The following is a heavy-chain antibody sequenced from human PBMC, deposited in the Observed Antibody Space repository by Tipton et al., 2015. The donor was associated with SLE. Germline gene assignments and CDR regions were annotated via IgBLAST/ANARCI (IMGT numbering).Heavy chain of an antibody. CDR2: INHSGSS. CDR3: AIGRDGYNVDF. CDR1: GGSFSGYY. Sequence: TLSLTCAVYGGSFSGYYWNWIRQPPGKGLEWIGEINHSGSSNYNPSLKSRVTISVDTSKNQFSLKWTSVTAADTAVYYCAIGRDGYNVDFWGQGTLVTVSS. D-gene: IGHD5-24*01. V-gene: IGHV4-34*01. J-gene: IGHJ4*02.